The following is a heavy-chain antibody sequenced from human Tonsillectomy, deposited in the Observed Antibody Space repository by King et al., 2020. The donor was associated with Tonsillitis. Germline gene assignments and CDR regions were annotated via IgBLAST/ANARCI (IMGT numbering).Heavy chain of an antibody. CDR3: TRLTAYYYDF. V-gene: IGHV3-49*03. J-gene: IGHJ4*02. CDR2: IRGKAYGETT. D-gene: IGHD3-9*01. Sequence: VQLVESGGGLVQPGRSLRLSCTASGFIFGDYAMGWFRQAPGKGLEYVGFIRGKAYGETTEYAASVKGRFTISRDDSKIIAYLQMNSLQTEDTAVYYCTRLTAYYYDFWGQGTLVTVSS. CDR1: GFIFGDYA.